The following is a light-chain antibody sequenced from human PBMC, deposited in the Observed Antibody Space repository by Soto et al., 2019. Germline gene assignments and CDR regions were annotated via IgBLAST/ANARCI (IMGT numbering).Light chain of an antibody. Sequence: EIVMTQSPATLSASPGERATLSCRASQSVSSNLAWYQQKPGQAPRLLIYGASTRATGIPARFSGSGSGTDFTLTISSLQSEDFAVYYCQKYNNWPIFTFGPGTKVDIX. V-gene: IGKV3-15*01. CDR2: GAS. CDR1: QSVSSN. CDR3: QKYNNWPIFT. J-gene: IGKJ3*01.